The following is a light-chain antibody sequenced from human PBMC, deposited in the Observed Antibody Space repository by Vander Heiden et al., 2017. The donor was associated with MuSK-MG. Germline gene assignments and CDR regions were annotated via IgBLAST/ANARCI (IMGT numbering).Light chain of an antibody. Sequence: DIQMTQSPSSLSASVGDRVTITCQASQDISSSLNWYQQKPGKAPKLLIYDASNFETGVPSRFSGSGPGTDFTFTISILQPEDLATYYCQQYHILPWTFGQGSKVEVK. CDR2: DAS. CDR1: QDISSS. CDR3: QQYHILPWT. V-gene: IGKV1-33*01. J-gene: IGKJ1*01.